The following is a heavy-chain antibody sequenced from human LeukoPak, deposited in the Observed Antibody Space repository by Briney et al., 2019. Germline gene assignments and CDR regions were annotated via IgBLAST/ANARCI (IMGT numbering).Heavy chain of an antibody. J-gene: IGHJ4*02. CDR2: ISYDGSNK. CDR1: GFTFSSYA. Sequence: GGSLRLSCAASGFTFSSYAMHWVRQAPGKGLEWVAVISYDGSNKYYADSVKGRFTISRDNSKNTLYLQMNSLRAEDTAVYYCARGGIVGDPDLDYWGQGTLVTVSS. V-gene: IGHV3-30-3*01. CDR3: ARGGIVGDPDLDY. D-gene: IGHD1-26*01.